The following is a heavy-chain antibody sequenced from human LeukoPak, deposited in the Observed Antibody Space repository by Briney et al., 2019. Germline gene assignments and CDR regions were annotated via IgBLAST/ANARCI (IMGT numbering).Heavy chain of an antibody. J-gene: IGHJ5*02. CDR3: AREATYYYDSSGYRNWSDP. CDR1: GYTFTSYD. D-gene: IGHD3-22*01. V-gene: IGHV1-69*13. Sequence: SVKVSCKASGYTFTSYDINWVRQATGQGLEWMGGMIPIFGTANYAQKFQGRVTITADESTSTAYMELSSLRSEDTAVYYCAREATYYYDSSGYRNWSDPWGQGTLVTVSS. CDR2: MIPIFGTA.